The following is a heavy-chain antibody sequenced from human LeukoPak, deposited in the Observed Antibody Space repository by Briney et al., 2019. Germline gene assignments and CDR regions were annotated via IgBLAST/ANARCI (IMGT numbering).Heavy chain of an antibody. CDR2: IYHSGNT. Sequence: PSETLSLTCAVSGYSISSGYYWGWIRQPPGQGLEWIANIYHSGNTYYNPSLKSRVTISVDTSKNQFYLKLSSVTAADTAVYYCARAAAIAVTGGAFDYWGQGTLVTVSS. CDR3: ARAAAIAVTGGAFDY. D-gene: IGHD6-13*01. V-gene: IGHV4-38-2*01. CDR1: GYSISSGYY. J-gene: IGHJ4*02.